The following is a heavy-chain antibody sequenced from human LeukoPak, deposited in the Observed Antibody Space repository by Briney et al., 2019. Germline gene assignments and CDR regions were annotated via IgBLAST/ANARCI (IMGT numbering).Heavy chain of an antibody. J-gene: IGHJ6*03. CDR3: ARGLWGYYYYYYMDV. Sequence: SETLSLTCTVSGGSISSSSYYWGWIRQPPGKGLEWIGSIYYSGSTYYNPSLKSRVTISVDTSKNQFSLKLSSVTAADTAVYYCARGLWGYYYYYYMDVWGKGTTVTVSS. V-gene: IGHV4-39*01. CDR1: GGSISSSSYY. D-gene: IGHD3-16*01. CDR2: IYYSGST.